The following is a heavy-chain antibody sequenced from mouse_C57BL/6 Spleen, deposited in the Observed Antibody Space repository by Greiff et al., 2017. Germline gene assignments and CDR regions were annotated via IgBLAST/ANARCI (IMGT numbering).Heavy chain of an antibody. D-gene: IGHD1-1*01. Sequence: EVMLVESGGGLVKPGGSLKLSCAASGFTFSSYAMSWVRQTPEKRLEWVATISDGGSYTYYPDNVKGRFTISRDNAENNLYLQMSHLKSEDTAMYYWASHYYGSSYWFAYWGQGALVTVSA. J-gene: IGHJ3*01. CDR3: ASHYYGSSYWFAY. CDR2: ISDGGSYT. CDR1: GFTFSSYA. V-gene: IGHV5-4*03.